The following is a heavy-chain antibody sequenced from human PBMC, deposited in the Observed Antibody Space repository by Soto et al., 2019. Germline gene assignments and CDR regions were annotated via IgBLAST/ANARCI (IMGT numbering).Heavy chain of an antibody. CDR3: AKNITMVRGVIRY. Sequence: EVQLLESGGGLVQPGGSLRLSCAASGFTFSSYAMSWVRQAPGKGLEWVSAISGSGGSTYYADSVKGRFTISRDNSKNKLYLQMTSLRAEDTAVYYCAKNITMVRGVIRYWGQGTLVTVSS. V-gene: IGHV3-23*01. CDR1: GFTFSSYA. D-gene: IGHD3-10*01. J-gene: IGHJ4*02. CDR2: ISGSGGST.